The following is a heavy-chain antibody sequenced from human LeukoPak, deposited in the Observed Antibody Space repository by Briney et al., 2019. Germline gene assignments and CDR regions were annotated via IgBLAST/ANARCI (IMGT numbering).Heavy chain of an antibody. J-gene: IGHJ4*02. V-gene: IGHV1-2*02. Sequence: ASVKVSCKASGYTFTGYYMQWVRQAPGQGLEWMGWIKPNSGATSFAQKFHDRVTMTRDTSISTAYMELSTLRSDDTAVYYCARGSSNSNGKFPNDYWGQGTLVTVSS. CDR1: GYTFTGYY. CDR2: IKPNSGAT. CDR3: ARGSSNSNGKFPNDY. D-gene: IGHD2-2*01.